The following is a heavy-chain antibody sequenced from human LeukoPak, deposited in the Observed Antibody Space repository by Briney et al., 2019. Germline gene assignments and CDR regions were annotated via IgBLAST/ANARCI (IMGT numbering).Heavy chain of an antibody. CDR2: IYYSGST. V-gene: IGHV4-59*01. J-gene: IGHJ6*03. Sequence: SETLSLTCTVSGGSISSYYWSWIRQPPGKGLEWVGYIYYSGSTNYNPSPKSRVTISVDTSKNQFSLKLSSVTAADTAVYYCARGPDRSGWHRSYDYYYYMDVWGKGTTVTISS. D-gene: IGHD6-19*01. CDR3: ARGPDRSGWHRSYDYYYYMDV. CDR1: GGSISSYY.